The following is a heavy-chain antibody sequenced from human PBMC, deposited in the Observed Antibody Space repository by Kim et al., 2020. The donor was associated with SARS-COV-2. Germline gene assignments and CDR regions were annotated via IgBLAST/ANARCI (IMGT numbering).Heavy chain of an antibody. CDR3: AGSRVVITLFDY. J-gene: IGHJ4*02. Sequence: YYNPSLKSRVTISVDTSKNQFSLKLSSVTAADTAVYYCAGSRVVITLFDYWGQGTLVTVSS. D-gene: IGHD3-22*01. V-gene: IGHV4-39*01.